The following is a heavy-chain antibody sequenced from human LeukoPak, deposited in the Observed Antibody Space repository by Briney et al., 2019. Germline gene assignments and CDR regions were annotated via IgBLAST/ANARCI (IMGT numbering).Heavy chain of an antibody. CDR1: GFXFSSYA. V-gene: IGHV3-23*01. Sequence: GGSLRLSCAASGFXFSSYAISWVRQAPGKGLEWVSAISGSGGSTYYADSVKGRFTISRDNSKNTLYLQMNSLRAEDTAVYYCAKDRSSWFDAFDIWGQGTMVTVSS. D-gene: IGHD6-13*01. CDR3: AKDRSSWFDAFDI. J-gene: IGHJ3*02. CDR2: ISGSGGST.